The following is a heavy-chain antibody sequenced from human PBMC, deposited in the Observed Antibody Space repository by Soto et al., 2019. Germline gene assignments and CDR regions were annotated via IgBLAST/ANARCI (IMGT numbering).Heavy chain of an antibody. CDR2: IWYDGSNK. Sequence: PGGSLRLSCAASGFTFSSYGMHWVRQAPGKGLEWVAVIWYDGSNKYYADSVKGRFTISRDNSKNTLYLQMNSLRAEDTAVYYCARDGDYYDSSGYYDFDYWGQGTLVTVSS. CDR1: GFTFSSYG. D-gene: IGHD3-22*01. J-gene: IGHJ4*02. CDR3: ARDGDYYDSSGYYDFDY. V-gene: IGHV3-33*01.